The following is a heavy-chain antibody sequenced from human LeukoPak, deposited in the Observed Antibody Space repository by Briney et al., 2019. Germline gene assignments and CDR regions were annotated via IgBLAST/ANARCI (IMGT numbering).Heavy chain of an antibody. Sequence: SETLSLTCAVSGGSISSSNWWSWVRQPPGKGLEWIGETYHSGSTNYNPSLKSRVTISVDKSKNQFSLKLSSVTATDTAVYYCARELSVAPYGMDVWGQGTTVTVSS. CDR1: GGSISSSNW. CDR3: ARELSVAPYGMDV. V-gene: IGHV4-4*02. J-gene: IGHJ6*02. CDR2: TYHSGST. D-gene: IGHD6-19*01.